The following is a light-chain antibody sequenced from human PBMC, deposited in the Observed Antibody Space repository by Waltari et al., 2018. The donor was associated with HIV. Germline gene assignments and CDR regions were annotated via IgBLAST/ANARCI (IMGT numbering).Light chain of an antibody. CDR1: SPNIGAGYG. CDR3: QSYDSSLKVI. J-gene: IGLJ2*01. Sequence: QSVLTQPPSVPGAPGQRVTISCTGTSPNIGAGYGVHWYQQFPGSVPRLLIYDNTNRPSGVPDRFSGSKSGTSASLAISGLQAEDEADYYCQSYDSSLKVIFGGGTKVTVL. CDR2: DNT. V-gene: IGLV1-40*01.